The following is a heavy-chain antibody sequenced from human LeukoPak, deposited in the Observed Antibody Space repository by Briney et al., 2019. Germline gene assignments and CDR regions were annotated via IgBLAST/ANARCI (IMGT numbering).Heavy chain of an antibody. Sequence: GGSLRLSCAASVFTFSSHGMSWVRQAPGKGLEWVSTISGSGDNTYYADSVKGRFTISRDNSKNTLYLQMNSLRAEDTAVYYCARRAGAYSHPYDYWGQGTLVTVSS. CDR1: VFTFSSHG. V-gene: IGHV3-23*01. J-gene: IGHJ4*02. D-gene: IGHD4/OR15-4a*01. CDR2: ISGSGDNT. CDR3: ARRAGAYSHPYDY.